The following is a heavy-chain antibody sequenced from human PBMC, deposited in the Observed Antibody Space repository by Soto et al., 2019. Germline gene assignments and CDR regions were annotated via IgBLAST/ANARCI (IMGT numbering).Heavy chain of an antibody. CDR1: XYXXXXXX. CDR2: ISTSIGHT. CDR3: XXXSXXXXXXXXXXXHP. J-gene: IGHJ5*02. V-gene: IGHV1-18*01. Sequence: QLVQSGAEVKKPGASVKVSCKASXYXXXXXXXXXXRQXPGQGXEWVGWISTSIGHTNYAQSFQGRVTMTTDRSTTTAYMELXXLXSXXXAVYFXXXXSXXXXXXXXXXXHPWGQGTVVTVSS.